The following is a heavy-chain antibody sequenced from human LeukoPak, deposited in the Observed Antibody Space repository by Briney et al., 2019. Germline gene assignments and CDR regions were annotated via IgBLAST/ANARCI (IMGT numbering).Heavy chain of an antibody. CDR3: ARRRGLGTMVRGVPNWFDP. Sequence: SETLSLTCTVSGGSISSYYWSWIRQPAGKGLEWIGRIYTSGSTNYNPSLKSRVTISVDTSKNQFSLKLSSVTAADTAVYYCARRRGLGTMVRGVPNWFDPWGQGTLVTVSS. V-gene: IGHV4-4*07. J-gene: IGHJ5*02. CDR2: IYTSGST. D-gene: IGHD3-10*01. CDR1: GGSISSYY.